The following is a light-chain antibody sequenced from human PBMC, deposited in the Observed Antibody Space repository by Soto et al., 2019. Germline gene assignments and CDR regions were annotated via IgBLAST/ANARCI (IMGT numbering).Light chain of an antibody. CDR3: QEYGSSPLT. CDR1: QSVSSNY. CDR2: DAS. Sequence: EIVLTQSPGTLSLSPGERATLSCRASQSVSSNYLAWYQQKPGQAPRLLIYDASSRATGIPDRISGSGSGKFFPFTISRLGPEDFEVYYCQEYGSSPLTFGGGTRVDIK. V-gene: IGKV3-20*01. J-gene: IGKJ4*01.